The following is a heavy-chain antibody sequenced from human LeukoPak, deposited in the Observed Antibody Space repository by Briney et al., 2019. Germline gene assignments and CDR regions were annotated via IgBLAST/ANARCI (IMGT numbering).Heavy chain of an antibody. D-gene: IGHD6-6*01. V-gene: IGHV1-18*01. J-gene: IGHJ4*02. CDR1: GGTFSSYA. Sequence: ASVKVSCKASGGTFSSYAISWVRQAPGQGLEWMGWISAYNGNTNYAQKLQGRVTMTTDTSTSTAYMELRSLRSDDTAVYYCARDKIHSEYSSSSTDYWGQGTLVTVSS. CDR3: ARDKIHSEYSSSSTDY. CDR2: ISAYNGNT.